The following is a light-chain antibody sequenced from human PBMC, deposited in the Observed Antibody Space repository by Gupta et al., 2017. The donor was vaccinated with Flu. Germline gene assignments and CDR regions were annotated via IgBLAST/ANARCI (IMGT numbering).Light chain of an antibody. V-gene: IGKV3-15*01. J-gene: IGKJ1*01. CDR2: GAI. CDR1: QSIYSN. CDR3: QQYYDWPRT. Sequence: EIVITQSAATLSVSPGERATLSCRASQSIYSNLAWYQQKPGQTPRLLIYGAITRATGIPARFSGSGSGTEFTLTISGLQSEDFAVYYCQQYYDWPRTFGQGTKVEIK.